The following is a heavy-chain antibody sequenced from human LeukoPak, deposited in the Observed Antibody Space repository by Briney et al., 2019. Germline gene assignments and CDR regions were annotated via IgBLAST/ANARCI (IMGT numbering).Heavy chain of an antibody. CDR3: AREGRDTATYYFDY. J-gene: IGHJ4*02. V-gene: IGHV1-69*13. CDR1: GGTFSSYA. Sequence: SVKVSCKASGGTFSSYAISWVRQAPGQGLEWMGGIIPIFGTANYAQKFQGRVTITADESTSTAYMELSSLRSEDTAVYCCAREGRDTATYYFDYWGQGTLVTVSS. D-gene: IGHD5-18*01. CDR2: IIPIFGTA.